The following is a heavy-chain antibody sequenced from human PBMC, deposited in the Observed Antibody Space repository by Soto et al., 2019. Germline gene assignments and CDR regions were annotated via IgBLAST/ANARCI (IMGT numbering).Heavy chain of an antibody. CDR1: GASIISSDC. D-gene: IGHD6-19*01. J-gene: IGHJ4*02. Sequence: SETLSLTCVVSGASIISSDCLSLFRQTPLKGLEWIGEIFHSGRTNYSPSLQSRVTMSVDTSKNQFSLNLYYVTAADTAIYYCVRANLRSGWTFDHWGQGIPVTVSS. CDR2: IFHSGRT. CDR3: VRANLRSGWTFDH. V-gene: IGHV4-4*02.